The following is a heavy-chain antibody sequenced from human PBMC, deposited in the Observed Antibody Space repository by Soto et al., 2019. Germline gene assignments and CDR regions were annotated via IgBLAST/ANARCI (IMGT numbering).Heavy chain of an antibody. CDR1: GYNFTSYG. V-gene: IGHV1-18*01. CDR3: ARDSIYDYIWVSDAFDI. J-gene: IGHJ3*02. CDR2: ISAYNGNT. Sequence: ASVKVSCKASGYNFTSYGISWVRQAPGQGLEWMGWISAYNGNTNYAQKLQGRVTMTTDTSTSTAYMGLRSLRSDESAEYYCARDSIYDYIWVSDAFDIWGQGTMVTVSS. D-gene: IGHD3-16*01.